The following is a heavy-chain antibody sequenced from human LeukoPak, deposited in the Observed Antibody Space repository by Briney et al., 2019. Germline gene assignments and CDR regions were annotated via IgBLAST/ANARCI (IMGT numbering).Heavy chain of an antibody. CDR2: IYTSGST. D-gene: IGHD2-15*01. CDR3: ARLHLGYCSGGSCYSGDY. V-gene: IGHV4-61*02. J-gene: IGHJ4*02. CDR1: GGSISSGSYY. Sequence: SETLSLTCTVSGGSISSGSYYWSWIRQPAGKGLEWIGRIYTSGSTNYNPSLKSRVTISVDTSKNQFSLKLSSVTAADTAVYYCARLHLGYCSGGSCYSGDYWGQGTLVTVSS.